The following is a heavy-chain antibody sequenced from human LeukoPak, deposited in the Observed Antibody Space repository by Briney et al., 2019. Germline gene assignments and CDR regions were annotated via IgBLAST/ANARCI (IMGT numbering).Heavy chain of an antibody. CDR1: GGSVDSNYYY. D-gene: IGHD1-26*01. J-gene: IGHJ5*02. CDR2: ISYTGAT. V-gene: IGHV4-39*07. CDR3: AREGTRWADENWFDP. Sequence: SETLSLTCSVSGGSVDSNYYYWGWIRQPPGKGLEWIGSISYTGATHYSPSLESRVTISLDTSKNQFSLKLASVTPADTAVYYCAREGTRWADENWFDPWGQGSLVIVSS.